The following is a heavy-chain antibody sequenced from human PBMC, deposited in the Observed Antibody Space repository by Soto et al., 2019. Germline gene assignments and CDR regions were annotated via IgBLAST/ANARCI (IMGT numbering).Heavy chain of an antibody. D-gene: IGHD5-18*01. V-gene: IGHV3-30*18. CDR3: AKGAVDTAYMDY. J-gene: IGHJ4*02. Sequence: QVQLVESGGGVVQPGRSLRLSCAASGFTFSSYGMHWVRQAPGKGLEWVAVISYDGSNKYYADSVKGRFTISRDNSKNTLYLQMNSLRAEDTAVYYRAKGAVDTAYMDYWGQGTLVTVSS. CDR2: ISYDGSNK. CDR1: GFTFSSYG.